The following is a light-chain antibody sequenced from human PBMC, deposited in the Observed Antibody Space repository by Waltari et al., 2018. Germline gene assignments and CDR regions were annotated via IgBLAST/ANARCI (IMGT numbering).Light chain of an antibody. J-gene: IGLJ2*01. Sequence: QSALTQPPSVSGAPRQRVTISCSGSSSNIGDSAVNWYQPFPGKSPKLVIYYDDLLPSGVSDRFSGSQSGSSASLAISGLQSEDEALYFCAAWDVSLNALIFGGGTKLTVL. CDR1: SSNIGDSA. CDR2: YDD. V-gene: IGLV1-36*01. CDR3: AAWDVSLNALI.